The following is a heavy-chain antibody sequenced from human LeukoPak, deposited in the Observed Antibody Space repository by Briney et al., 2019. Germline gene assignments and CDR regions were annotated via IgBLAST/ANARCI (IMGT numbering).Heavy chain of an antibody. CDR1: GYTFTIYG. Sequence: ASVKVSCKAAGYTFTIYGITWVRQAPGQGLGWMGWISVYNGNTNYAQNLQDRVTLTTDTATSTGYMELRNLRSDDTAVYYCARGAGICTNGVCFPPRYWGQGTLVTVSS. CDR3: ARGAGICTNGVCFPPRY. CDR2: ISVYNGNT. V-gene: IGHV1-18*01. J-gene: IGHJ4*02. D-gene: IGHD2-8*01.